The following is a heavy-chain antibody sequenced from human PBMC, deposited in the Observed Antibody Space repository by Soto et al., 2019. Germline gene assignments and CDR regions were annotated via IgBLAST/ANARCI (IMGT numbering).Heavy chain of an antibody. CDR2: VWYDGTNK. J-gene: IGHJ4*02. D-gene: IGHD6-13*01. CDR3: ARGGHSSSWYRLEASFVDY. CDR1: GFTFKSYG. Sequence: QVQLVESGGGVVQPGRSLRLSCEASGFTFKSYGMHWVRQAPGKGLEWVAVVWYDGTNKKYADSVKGRFNIYRDNSKNTLYLKMDSLRAEDTAIYYCARGGHSSSWYRLEASFVDYWGQGSLVTVSS. V-gene: IGHV3-33*01.